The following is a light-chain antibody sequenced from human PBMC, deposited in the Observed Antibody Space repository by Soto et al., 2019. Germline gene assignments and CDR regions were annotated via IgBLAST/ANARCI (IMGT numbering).Light chain of an antibody. J-gene: IGKJ5*01. CDR1: QNVANY. Sequence: EIVLTQSPATLSLSPGERATLSCRASQNVANYLDWYQQKPGQAPRLLIYDASNRATGIPGRFSGSGSGTDFTLTISRLEPEDFAVYYCQQYGSPPITFGQGTRLEIK. CDR2: DAS. CDR3: QQYGSPPIT. V-gene: IGKV3-11*01.